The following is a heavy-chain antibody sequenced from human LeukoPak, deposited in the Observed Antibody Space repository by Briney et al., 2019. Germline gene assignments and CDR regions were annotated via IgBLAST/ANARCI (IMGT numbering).Heavy chain of an antibody. J-gene: IGHJ6*03. CDR2: IIPIFGTA. D-gene: IGHD2-15*01. V-gene: IGHV1-69*05. CDR3: ASNVGYCSGGSCSPYYYYYMDV. Sequence: ASVKVSCKASGGTFSSYAISWVRQAPGQGLEWMGGIIPIFGTANYAQKFQGRVTITTDESTCTAYMELSSLRSEDTAVYYCASNVGYCSGGSCSPYYYYYMDVWGKGTTVTVSS. CDR1: GGTFSSYA.